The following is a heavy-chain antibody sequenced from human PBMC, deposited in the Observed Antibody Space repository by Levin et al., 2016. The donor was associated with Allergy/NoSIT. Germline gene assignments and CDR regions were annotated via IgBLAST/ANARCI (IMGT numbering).Heavy chain of an antibody. V-gene: IGHV4-39*01. J-gene: IGHJ3*02. CDR2: IYYSGYT. CDR3: ALRLMAVDYYVFHI. Sequence: WIRQPPGKGLEWIGSIYYSGYTYYNPSLKSRVTISVDTSKNQFSLKLNSVTAADTAVYYCALRLMAVDYYVFHIWGQGTMVTVSS. D-gene: IGHD5-24*01.